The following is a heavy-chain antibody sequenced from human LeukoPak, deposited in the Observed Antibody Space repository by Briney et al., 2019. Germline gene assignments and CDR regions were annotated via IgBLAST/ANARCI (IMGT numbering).Heavy chain of an antibody. CDR2: ITSDGSTT. CDR3: ARDFGSWRLPRYYFAS. V-gene: IGHV3-64*02. Sequence: QPGGSLRLSCAASGFTFRTSPMHWVRQAPGKGLEHVSAITSDGSTTYYPDSLRGRFIISRDNSKNPLFLQMGSLTDDDTAVYWCARDFGSWRLPRYYFASWGQGTLVTVSS. CDR1: GFTFRTSP. J-gene: IGHJ4*02. D-gene: IGHD6-13*01.